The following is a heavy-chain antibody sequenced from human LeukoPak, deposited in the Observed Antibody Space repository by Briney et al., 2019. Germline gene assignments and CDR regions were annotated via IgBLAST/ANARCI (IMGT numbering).Heavy chain of an antibody. CDR1: GYMFTAYY. Sequence: ASVKVSCKASGYMFTAYYIHWVRQAPGQGLEWMGYINPHIGGTNYAQRFQGRITMTSDTSINTAYMELRNLGPDDTAVYYCARDSSRRPQTYDISTSFSTDSWGQGTLVTVFS. J-gene: IGHJ4*02. D-gene: IGHD3-9*01. CDR3: ARDSSRRPQTYDISTSFSTDS. V-gene: IGHV1-2*02. CDR2: INPHIGGT.